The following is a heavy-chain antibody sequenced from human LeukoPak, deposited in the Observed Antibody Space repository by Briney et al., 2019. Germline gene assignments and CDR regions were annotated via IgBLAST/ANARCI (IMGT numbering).Heavy chain of an antibody. J-gene: IGHJ4*02. V-gene: IGHV3-30*02. CDR2: IRYDGSNK. CDR1: GFTFSSYG. Sequence: GGSLRLSCAASGFTFSSYGMHWVRQAPGKGLEWVAFIRYDGSNKYYADSVKGRFTISRDSSKNTLYLQMNSLRAEDTAVYYCAKEEITIFGVVDGVWGQGTLVTVSS. D-gene: IGHD3-3*01. CDR3: AKEEITIFGVVDGV.